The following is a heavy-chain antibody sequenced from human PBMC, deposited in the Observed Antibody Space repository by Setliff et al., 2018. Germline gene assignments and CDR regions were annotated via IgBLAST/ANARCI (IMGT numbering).Heavy chain of an antibody. J-gene: IGHJ4*02. V-gene: IGHV4-4*07. CDR1: GGSISSYY. Sequence: ETLSLTCTVSGGSISSYYWSWIRQPAGKGLEWIGRIYTSGSTNYNPSLKSRVTMSVDTSKNQFSLKLSSVTAADTAVYYCARSFSRREKFLLDYWGQGALVTVSS. CDR3: ARSFSRREKFLLDY. CDR2: IYTSGST.